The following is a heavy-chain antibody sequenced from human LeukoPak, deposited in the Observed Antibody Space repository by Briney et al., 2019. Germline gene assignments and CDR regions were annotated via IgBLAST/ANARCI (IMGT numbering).Heavy chain of an antibody. J-gene: IGHJ6*03. CDR3: ARLTPYYYYYMDV. Sequence: GGSLRLSCAASGFTFSNYWMNWVRQAPGKGLEWVANIMRDGSVTYYEDSVKGRFTISRDNAKNSLYLEMNSLRAEDTAVYFCARLTPYYYYYMDVWGKGTTVTVSS. CDR2: IMRDGSVT. V-gene: IGHV3-7*01. CDR1: GFTFSNYW. D-gene: IGHD4-23*01.